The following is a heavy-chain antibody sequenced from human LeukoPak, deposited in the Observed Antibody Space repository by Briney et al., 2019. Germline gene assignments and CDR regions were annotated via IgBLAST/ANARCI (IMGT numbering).Heavy chain of an antibody. CDR1: GIPFSDFY. CDR2: ISASSSYT. Sequence: GGSLRLSCVVSGIPFSDFYMNWIRQTPGKGLEWISYISASSSYTDYADSVKGRFTISRDNAQNALFLQMNRLRVEDTGVYYCAAGTAADYWGQGTLLTVSS. D-gene: IGHD6-13*01. J-gene: IGHJ4*02. V-gene: IGHV3-11*03. CDR3: AAGTAADY.